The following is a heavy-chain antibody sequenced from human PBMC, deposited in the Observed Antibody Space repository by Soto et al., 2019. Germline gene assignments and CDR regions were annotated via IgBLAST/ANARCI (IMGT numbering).Heavy chain of an antibody. CDR3: ARGGFSSSGYSRFVNY. V-gene: IGHV1-8*01. CDR1: GYTFVSYD. J-gene: IGHJ4*02. CDR2: MNPNSANT. Sequence: QVQLVQSGAEVKKPGASVKVSCKASGYTFVSYDINWVRQAPGPGLEWLGWMNPNSANTGYAQKFQGRITMTTNTSISTAYMELSSRRSEDTALYYCARGGFSSSGYSRFVNYWGQGTLVTVST. D-gene: IGHD6-13*01.